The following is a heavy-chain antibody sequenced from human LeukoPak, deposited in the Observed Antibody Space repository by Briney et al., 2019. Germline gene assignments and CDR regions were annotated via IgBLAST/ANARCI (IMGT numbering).Heavy chain of an antibody. Sequence: GGSLRLSCAASGFTFSSYSMNWVRQAPGKGLEWVSYISSSSSTIYYADSVKGRFTISRDNAKNSLYLQMNSLRAEDTAVYYCARVKTPGYSDDAFDIWGQGTMVIVSS. D-gene: IGHD5-18*01. V-gene: IGHV3-48*01. CDR3: ARVKTPGYSDDAFDI. CDR1: GFTFSSYS. CDR2: ISSSSSTI. J-gene: IGHJ3*02.